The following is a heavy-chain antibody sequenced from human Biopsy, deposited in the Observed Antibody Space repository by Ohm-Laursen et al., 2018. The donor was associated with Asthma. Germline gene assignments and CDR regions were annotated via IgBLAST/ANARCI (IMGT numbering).Heavy chain of an antibody. CDR2: ISYDGSNK. Sequence: ALRLSCAASGLTFSSYGMHWVRQAPGKGLAWVAVISYDGSNKYYADSVKGRFTISRDNSKNTLYLQMNSLRAEDTAVYYCASQSSGPDFWSGYYYFDYWGQGTLVTVSS. CDR3: ASQSSGPDFWSGYYYFDY. D-gene: IGHD3-3*01. CDR1: GLTFSSYG. V-gene: IGHV3-30*03. J-gene: IGHJ4*02.